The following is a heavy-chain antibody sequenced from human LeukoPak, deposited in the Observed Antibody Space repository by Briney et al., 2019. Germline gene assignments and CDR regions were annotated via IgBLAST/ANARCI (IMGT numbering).Heavy chain of an antibody. CDR2: ISGSGGST. D-gene: IGHD6-19*01. CDR1: GFTFSSYA. V-gene: IGHV3-23*01. Sequence: PGGSLRLSCAASGFTFSSYAMSWVRQAPGEGLEWVSAISGSGGSTYYADSVKGRFTISRDNSKNTLYLQMNSLRAEDTAVYYCARYSSGWYNFDYWGQGTLVTVSS. J-gene: IGHJ4*02. CDR3: ARYSSGWYNFDY.